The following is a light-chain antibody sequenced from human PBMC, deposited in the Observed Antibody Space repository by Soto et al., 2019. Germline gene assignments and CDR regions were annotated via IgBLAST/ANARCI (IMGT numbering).Light chain of an antibody. CDR1: QSISSS. Sequence: DIQMTQSPSSLSASVGDRVTISCRASQSISSSLNWYHQKPGEPPQLLIYAASTLQSGLPSRFSGSGSGTPFTLTISSLQPEDFSTYSCQQRYSTPSAFRQVTMLEIK. CDR2: AAS. V-gene: IGKV1-39*01. CDR3: QQRYSTPSA. J-gene: IGKJ2*01.